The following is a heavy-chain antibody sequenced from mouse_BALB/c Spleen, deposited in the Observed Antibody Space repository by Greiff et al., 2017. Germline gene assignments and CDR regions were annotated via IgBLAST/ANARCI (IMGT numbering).Heavy chain of an antibody. CDR2: INPGSGGT. Sequence: VQLQQSGAELVRPGTSVKVSCKASGYAFTNYLIEWVKQRPGQGLEWIGVINPGSGGTNYNEKFKGKATLTSDKSSSTAYMELSSLTSEDSAVYYCARTYYRYDDYFDYWGQGTTLTVSS. CDR3: ARTYYRYDDYFDY. J-gene: IGHJ2*01. V-gene: IGHV1-54*01. D-gene: IGHD2-14*01. CDR1: GYAFTNYL.